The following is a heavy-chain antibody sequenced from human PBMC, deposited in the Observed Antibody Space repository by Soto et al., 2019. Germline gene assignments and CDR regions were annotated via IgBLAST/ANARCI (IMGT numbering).Heavy chain of an antibody. V-gene: IGHV3-64D*06. J-gene: IGHJ4*02. CDR3: VKGEYYYDGSGYYPFDY. CDR1: GFTFSIYA. D-gene: IGHD3-22*01. CDR2: ISTDGGNT. Sequence: EVQLVESGGDLVQPGGSLRLSCSASGFTFSIYAMHWVRQAPGKGLEYVSSISTDGGNTHYADSVKGRFTISRDNSKNTVYFQMSSLRAADTAVYYCVKGEYYYDGSGYYPFDYWGQGTLVTVSS.